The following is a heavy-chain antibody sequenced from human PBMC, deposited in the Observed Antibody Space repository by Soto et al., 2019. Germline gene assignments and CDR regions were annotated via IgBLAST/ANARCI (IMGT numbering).Heavy chain of an antibody. J-gene: IGHJ6*02. CDR1: GYTFTNYG. D-gene: IGHD2-15*01. Sequence: QVQLVQSGAEVKKPGASVKVSCKASGYTFTNYGLSWVRQAPGQGLEWMGWISTNKGNTNYAQKFQGRVTMTTDTSTITAYMELRSLRSDDTAVYYCARECRIVGAVNTDYDYGMDAWGRGTTVTVS. CDR2: ISTNKGNT. V-gene: IGHV1-18*01. CDR3: ARECRIVGAVNTDYDYGMDA.